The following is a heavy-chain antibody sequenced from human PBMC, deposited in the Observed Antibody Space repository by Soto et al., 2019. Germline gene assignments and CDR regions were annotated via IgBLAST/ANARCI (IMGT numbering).Heavy chain of an antibody. CDR2: IVVGSGNT. CDR1: GFTFTSSA. D-gene: IGHD2-21*02. J-gene: IGHJ6*02. CDR3: AAGLVFFFCVGDCYTDYYYYYGMDV. Sequence: SVKVSCKASGFTFTSSAVQWVRQARGQRLEWIGWIVVGSGNTNYAQKIQERVTITRDMSTSTAYMELSSLRSEDTAVYYCAAGLVFFFCVGDCYTDYYYYYGMDVWGQGTTVTVSS. V-gene: IGHV1-58*01.